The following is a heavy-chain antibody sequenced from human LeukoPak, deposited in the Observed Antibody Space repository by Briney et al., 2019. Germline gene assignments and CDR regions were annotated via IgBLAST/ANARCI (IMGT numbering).Heavy chain of an antibody. V-gene: IGHV1-69*05. CDR2: IIPIFGTA. D-gene: IGHD3-3*01. Sequence: SVKVSCKASGGTFSNYAISWVRQAPGQGLEWMGGIIPIFGTANYAQKFQGRVTITTDQSTSTADMELSSLRSDDTAVYYCARAVGVRGYDFWSGYPPAGGWFDPWGQGTLVTVSS. CDR3: ARAVGVRGYDFWSGYPPAGGWFDP. J-gene: IGHJ5*02. CDR1: GGTFSNYA.